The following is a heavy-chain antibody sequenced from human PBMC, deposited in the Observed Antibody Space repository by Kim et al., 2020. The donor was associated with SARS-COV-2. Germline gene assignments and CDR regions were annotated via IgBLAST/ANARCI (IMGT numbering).Heavy chain of an antibody. J-gene: IGHJ6*02. V-gene: IGHV3-53*01. CDR2: IYSGGST. CDR1: GFTVSSNY. D-gene: IGHD3-3*01. Sequence: GGSLRLSCAASGFTVSSNYMSWVRQAPGKGLEWVSVIYSGGSTYYADSVKGRFTISRDNSKNTLYLQMNSLRAEDTAVYYCARDHTYYDFWSGYYRVYGMDVWGQGTTVTVSS. CDR3: ARDHTYYDFWSGYYRVYGMDV.